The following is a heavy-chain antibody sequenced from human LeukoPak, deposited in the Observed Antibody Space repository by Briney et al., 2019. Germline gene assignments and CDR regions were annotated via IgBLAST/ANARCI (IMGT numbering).Heavy chain of an antibody. V-gene: IGHV7-4-1*02. J-gene: IGHJ4*02. D-gene: IGHD2-2*01. Sequence: ASVKVSCKASGYTFTTYAMNWVRQAPGQGLEWMGWIKTDAGNPTYAQGFTGRFVFSLDTSVSTAYLQISSLTAEDTAAYYCARGRYCLSSKCYLDLWGQGTLVTVSS. CDR2: IKTDAGNP. CDR1: GYTFTTYA. CDR3: ARGRYCLSSKCYLDL.